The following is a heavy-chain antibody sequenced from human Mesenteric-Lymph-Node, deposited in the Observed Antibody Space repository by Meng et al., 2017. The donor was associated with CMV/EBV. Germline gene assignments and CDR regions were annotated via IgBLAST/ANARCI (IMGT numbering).Heavy chain of an antibody. V-gene: IGHV3-23*03. J-gene: IGHJ4*02. CDR3: AKQREIRGYYFFDS. D-gene: IGHD3-22*01. CDR1: GFIFSNYA. Sequence: GGSLRLSCAASGFIFSNYAMSWFRRAPGKGLDWVAVIYSGGTNTYYADSVKGRFTISRDNSKNTLYLQMNSLRVEDTAVYYCAKQREIRGYYFFDSWGQRTLVTVSS. CDR2: IYSGGTNT.